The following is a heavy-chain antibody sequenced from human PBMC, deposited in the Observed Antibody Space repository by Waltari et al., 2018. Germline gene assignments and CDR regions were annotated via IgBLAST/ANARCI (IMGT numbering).Heavy chain of an antibody. CDR3: AREYGSVGLPLDDAFDI. V-gene: IGHV4-59*11. J-gene: IGHJ3*02. Sequence: QVQLQESGPGLVTPSETLSLTCTVSGGSISSHYWSWIRQPPGKGLEWIGYIYYSWRTNYNPSLKSRVTISVDTSKNQFSLKLGSVTAADTAVYYCAREYGSVGLPLDDAFDIWGQGTMVTVSS. D-gene: IGHD2-15*01. CDR2: IYYSWRT. CDR1: GGSISSHY.